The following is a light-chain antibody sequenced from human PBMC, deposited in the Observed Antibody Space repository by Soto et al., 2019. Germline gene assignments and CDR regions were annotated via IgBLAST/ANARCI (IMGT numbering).Light chain of an antibody. CDR3: SSYTSSGSYV. CDR1: SDDVGGYNY. CDR2: EVT. Sequence: QSVLTQPASVSGSPGQSITISCSGTSDDVGGYNYVAWYQQYPGKAPKLMISEVTDRPSGVSNRFSGSKSGNTASLTISGLQAEDEADFYCSSYTSSGSYVFGTGTKVTVL. V-gene: IGLV2-14*01. J-gene: IGLJ1*01.